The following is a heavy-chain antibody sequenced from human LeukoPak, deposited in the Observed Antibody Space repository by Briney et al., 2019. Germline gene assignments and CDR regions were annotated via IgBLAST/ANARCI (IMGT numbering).Heavy chain of an antibody. Sequence: SETLSLTCTVSGGSISSSSYYWGWIRQPPGKGLEWIGSIYYSGSTYYNPSLKSRVTISVDTSKSLFSLKLSSVTAADTAVYYCARDSGSAFDIWGQGTMVTVSS. CDR1: GGSISSSSYY. V-gene: IGHV4-39*07. CDR3: ARDSGSAFDI. J-gene: IGHJ3*02. CDR2: IYYSGST. D-gene: IGHD3-10*01.